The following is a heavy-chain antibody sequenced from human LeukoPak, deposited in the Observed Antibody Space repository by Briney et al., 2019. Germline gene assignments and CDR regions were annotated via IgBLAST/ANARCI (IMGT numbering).Heavy chain of an antibody. D-gene: IGHD3-3*01. CDR3: ARQGDFWSGPMGVSDY. Sequence: GESLKISCKGSGYSFTSYWIGWVRQMPGKGLEWMGIIYPGDSDTRYSPSFQGQVTISADKSISTAYLQWSSLKASDTAMYYCARQGDFWSGPMGVSDYWGQGTLVTVSS. J-gene: IGHJ4*02. CDR2: IYPGDSDT. V-gene: IGHV5-51*01. CDR1: GYSFTSYW.